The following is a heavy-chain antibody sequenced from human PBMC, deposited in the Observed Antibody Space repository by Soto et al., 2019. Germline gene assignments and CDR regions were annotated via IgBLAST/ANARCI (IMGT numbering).Heavy chain of an antibody. CDR3: ARHWNYLITIFGVVISDY. CDR2: IYYSGST. Sequence: SETLSLTCTVSGGSISSSSYYWGWIRQPPGKGLEWIGSIYYSGSTYYNPSLKSRVTTSVDTSKNQFSLKLSSVTAADTAVYYCARHWNYLITIFGVVISDYWGQGTLVTVSS. J-gene: IGHJ4*02. V-gene: IGHV4-39*01. CDR1: GGSISSSSYY. D-gene: IGHD3-3*01.